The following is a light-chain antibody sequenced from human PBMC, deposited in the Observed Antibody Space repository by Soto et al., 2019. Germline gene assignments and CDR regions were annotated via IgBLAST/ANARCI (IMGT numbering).Light chain of an antibody. Sequence: QSALTQPRSVSGSPGQSVTISCTGTDNDVGAYNYVSWYQQHPGRPPKLLIYGVVRWPSGVPDRFSGSKSGNTASLTISGLQAEDEADYFCCSYAGGYTYLLGTGTNVTVL. CDR1: DNDVGAYNY. J-gene: IGLJ1*01. CDR3: CSYAGGYTYL. V-gene: IGLV2-11*01. CDR2: GVV.